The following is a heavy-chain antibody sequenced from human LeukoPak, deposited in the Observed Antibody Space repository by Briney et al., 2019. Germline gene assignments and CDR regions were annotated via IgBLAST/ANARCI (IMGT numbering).Heavy chain of an antibody. J-gene: IGHJ4*02. CDR1: GYTFTGYY. V-gene: IGHV1-2*04. CDR3: ARQLSWWVVPAAIAGWGQYYFDY. D-gene: IGHD2-2*01. Sequence: GASVKVSCKASGYTFTGYYMHWVRQAPGQGLEWMGWINPNSGGTNYAQKFQGWVTMTTDTSTSTAYMELRSLRSDDTAVYYCARQLSWWVVPAAIAGWGQYYFDYWGQGTLVTVSS. CDR2: INPNSGGT.